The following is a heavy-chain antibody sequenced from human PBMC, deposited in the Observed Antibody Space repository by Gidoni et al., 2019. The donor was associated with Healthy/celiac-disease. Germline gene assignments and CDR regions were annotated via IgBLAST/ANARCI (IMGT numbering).Heavy chain of an antibody. J-gene: IGHJ1*01. D-gene: IGHD6-19*01. V-gene: IGHV1-69*01. Sequence: QVQLVQSGAEVKKPGSSVKVSCKASGDTCSSYAISWVRQAPGQGLEWMGGIIPMFGTAKYAQKFQGRVTITADESTSTAYMELSSLRSEDTAVYYCARGGSSGWYGYFQHWGQGTLVTVSS. CDR3: ARGGSSGWYGYFQH. CDR1: GDTCSSYA. CDR2: IIPMFGTA.